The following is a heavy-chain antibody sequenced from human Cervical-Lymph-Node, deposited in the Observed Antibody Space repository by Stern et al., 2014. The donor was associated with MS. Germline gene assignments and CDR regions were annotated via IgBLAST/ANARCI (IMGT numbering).Heavy chain of an antibody. CDR2: IRSKAKSHAT. CDR3: TRTARGCSTTSCLDP. CDR1: GFTFSGAV. V-gene: IGHV3-73*01. D-gene: IGHD2-2*01. J-gene: IGHJ5*02. Sequence: QLVQSGGGLVQPGWSLKLSCAGSGFTFSGAVLHWVRQASGKGLEWIGRIRSKAKSHATTYAASVEGRFIISRDDSKNTAYLQMNRLKTDDTAVYYCTRTARGCSTTSCLDPWGQGTLVIVS.